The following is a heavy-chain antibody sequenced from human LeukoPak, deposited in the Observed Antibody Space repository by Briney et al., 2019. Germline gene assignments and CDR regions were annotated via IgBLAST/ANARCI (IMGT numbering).Heavy chain of an antibody. Sequence: ASVKVSCKASGYTFTSYGINWVRQAAGQGLEWMGWISAYNGNTNYAQKLQGRVTMTTDTSTSTAYMELRSLRSDDTAVYYCARVVGSSWYPTTDYWGQGTLVTVSS. D-gene: IGHD6-13*01. CDR3: ARVVGSSWYPTTDY. V-gene: IGHV1-18*01. CDR2: ISAYNGNT. J-gene: IGHJ4*02. CDR1: GYTFTSYG.